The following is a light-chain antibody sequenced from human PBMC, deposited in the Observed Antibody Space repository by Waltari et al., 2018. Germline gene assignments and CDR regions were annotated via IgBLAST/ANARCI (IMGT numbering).Light chain of an antibody. CDR2: GTS. V-gene: IGLV1-40*01. CDR1: GSNLGAGYD. J-gene: IGLJ2*01. CDR3: QSYDTSLSVV. Sequence: QSVLTQPPSVSGAPGQRVSISCTGRGSNLGAGYDAHWNQQQPGKAPTLLIYGTSTRPPGVPDRFFGSQSGTSASLAITALQAEDEAEYYCQSYDTSLSVVFGGGTKLTVL.